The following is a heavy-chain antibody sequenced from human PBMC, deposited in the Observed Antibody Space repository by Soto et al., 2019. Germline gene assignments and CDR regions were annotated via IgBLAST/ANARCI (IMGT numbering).Heavy chain of an antibody. CDR1: GFTFSSYS. CDR2: ISSSSSYI. V-gene: IGHV3-21*01. D-gene: IGHD3-3*01. CDR3: ARDKTGGYDFWSGSQITYYGMDV. Sequence: GGSLRLSCAASGFTFSSYSMNWVRQAPGKGLEWVSSISSSSSYIYYADSVKGRFTTSRDNAKNSLYLQMNSLRAEDTAVYYCARDKTGGYDFWSGSQITYYGMDVWGQGTTVTVSS. J-gene: IGHJ6*02.